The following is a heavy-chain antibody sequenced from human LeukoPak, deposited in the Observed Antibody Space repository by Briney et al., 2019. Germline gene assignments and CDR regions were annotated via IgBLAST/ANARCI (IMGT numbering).Heavy chain of an antibody. CDR2: ISAYNGNT. Sequence: GASVKVSCKASGYTFTSYGISWVRQAPGQGLEWMGWISAYNGNTNYAQKLQGRVTMTTDTSTSTACMELRSLRSDDTAVYYCAAGRESHYYDSSGYSGYWGQGTLVTVSS. V-gene: IGHV1-18*01. CDR3: AAGRESHYYDSSGYSGY. CDR1: GYTFTSYG. J-gene: IGHJ4*02. D-gene: IGHD3-22*01.